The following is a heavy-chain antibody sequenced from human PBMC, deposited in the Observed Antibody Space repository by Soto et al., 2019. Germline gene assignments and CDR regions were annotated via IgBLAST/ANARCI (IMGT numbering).Heavy chain of an antibody. CDR3: AATMVRDEISYSWFDP. CDR2: IVVGSGNT. J-gene: IGHJ5*02. D-gene: IGHD3-10*01. Sequence: ASVKVSCKASGFTFTSSAVQWVRQARGQRLEWIGWIVVGSGNTNYAQKFQERVTITRDMSTSTAYMELSSLRSEDTAVYYCAATMVRDEISYSWFDPWGQGTLVTVSS. CDR1: GFTFTSSA. V-gene: IGHV1-58*01.